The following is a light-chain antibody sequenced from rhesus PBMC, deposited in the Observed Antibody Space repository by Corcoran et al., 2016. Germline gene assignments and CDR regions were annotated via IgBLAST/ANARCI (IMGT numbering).Light chain of an antibody. V-gene: IGKV1-18*01. J-gene: IGKJ2*01. CDR2: AAS. CDR3: QQGYNSPYS. Sequence: DIQMTQSPSSLSASVGDKVTITCRASQGISSWLAWYQQKPGKAPKLLTYAASSLQSGVPSRFSGSGAGTDYTRTISSLQPEDFATYYCQQGYNSPYSFGQGTKVEIK. CDR1: QGISSW.